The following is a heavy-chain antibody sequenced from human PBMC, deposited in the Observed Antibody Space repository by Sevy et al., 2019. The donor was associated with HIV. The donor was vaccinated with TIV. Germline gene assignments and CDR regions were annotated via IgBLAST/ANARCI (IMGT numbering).Heavy chain of an antibody. V-gene: IGHV3-7*03. CDR1: GFTFNNYW. CDR2: IKQDGSDK. D-gene: IGHD7-27*01. Sequence: GGCLRLSCAASGFTFNNYWMTCVRQAPGKGLEWVANIKQDGSDKYYMESVKGRFNISRDNTKNSLYLQLNSLRAEDTAVYYCAISWHYWGQMGYWGQGTMVTVSS. J-gene: IGHJ4*02. CDR3: AISWHYWGQMGY.